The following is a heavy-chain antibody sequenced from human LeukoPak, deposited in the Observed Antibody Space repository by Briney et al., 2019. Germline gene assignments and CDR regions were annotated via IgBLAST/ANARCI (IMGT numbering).Heavy chain of an antibody. CDR3: AKGQLGKESYFDY. Sequence: GGSLRLSCAASGFTFINYAMSWVRQAPGKGLEWVSVISGSSGSTHYADSVKGRFTISRDNSKSTLFLQMNSLRAEDTAVYYCAKGQLGKESYFDYWGQGTLVTVSS. D-gene: IGHD7-27*01. V-gene: IGHV3-23*01. CDR2: ISGSSGST. CDR1: GFTFINYA. J-gene: IGHJ4*02.